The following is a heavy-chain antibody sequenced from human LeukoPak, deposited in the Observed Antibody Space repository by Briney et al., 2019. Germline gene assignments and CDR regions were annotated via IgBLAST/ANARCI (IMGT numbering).Heavy chain of an antibody. J-gene: IGHJ4*02. CDR1: GYTLTELS. D-gene: IGHD4-17*01. Sequence: GASVKVSCKVSGYTLTELSMHWVRQAPGKGLEWMGGFDPEDGETIYAQKFQGRVTMTRDTSISTAYMELSRLRSDDTAVYYCARVDGDYIFDYWGQGTLVAVSS. CDR3: ARVDGDYIFDY. CDR2: FDPEDGET. V-gene: IGHV1-24*01.